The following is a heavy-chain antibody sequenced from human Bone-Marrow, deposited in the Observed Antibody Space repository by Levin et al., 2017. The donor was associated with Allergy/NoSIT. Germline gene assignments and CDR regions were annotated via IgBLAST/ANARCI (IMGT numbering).Heavy chain of an antibody. Sequence: GGSLRLSCAASGFTFSDYYMSWIRQAPGKGLEWVSYISSSDDTIYYAASVTGRFPISRDNAKNSLYLQMNSLRAEDTAVYYCARGASDFDYWGQGTLVTVSS. J-gene: IGHJ4*02. CDR2: ISSSDDTI. CDR3: ARGASDFDY. V-gene: IGHV3-11*01. CDR1: GFTFSDYY.